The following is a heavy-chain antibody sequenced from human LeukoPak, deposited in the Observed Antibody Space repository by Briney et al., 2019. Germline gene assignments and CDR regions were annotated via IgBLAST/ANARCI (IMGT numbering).Heavy chain of an antibody. V-gene: IGHV3-23*01. CDR2: ISGSGGST. D-gene: IGHD3-3*01. CDR3: AKESYDFWSGYSPRNWFDP. CDR1: GFTFSSYA. J-gene: IGHJ5*02. Sequence: GGSLRLSCAASGFTFSSYAMSWVRQAPGKGLEWVSAISGSGGSTYYADSVKGRFTISRNNSKNTLYLQMNSLRAEDTAVYYCAKESYDFWSGYSPRNWFDPWGQGTLVTVSS.